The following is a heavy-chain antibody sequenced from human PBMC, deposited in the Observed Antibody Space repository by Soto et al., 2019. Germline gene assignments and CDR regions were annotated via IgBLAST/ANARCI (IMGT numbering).Heavy chain of an antibody. CDR1: GYTFTSYG. J-gene: IGHJ5*02. CDR2: ISAYNGNT. Sequence: ASVKVSCKASGYTFTSYGISWVRQAPGQGLEWMGWISAYNGNTNYAQKLQGRVTMTTDTSKNQFSLKLSSVTAADTAVYYCARSVTPWGQGTLVTVSS. CDR3: ARSVTP. V-gene: IGHV1-18*01. D-gene: IGHD3-10*01.